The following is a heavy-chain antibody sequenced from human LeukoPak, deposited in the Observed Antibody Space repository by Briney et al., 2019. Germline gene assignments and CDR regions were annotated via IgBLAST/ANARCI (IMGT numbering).Heavy chain of an antibody. J-gene: IGHJ4*02. CDR2: IGSSGDPR. CDR1: GFSMNLYG. V-gene: IGHV3-23*01. Sequence: GGSLRLSCAASGFSMNLYGMSWVRQAPGEGLEWVSMIGSSGDPRYYADTVKGRFTISRDNSKNTLFLQMNSLRAEDTAVYYCAKGGVWSGEFKRYYFDYWGQGTLVTVSS. CDR3: AKGGVWSGEFKRYYFDY. D-gene: IGHD3-10*01.